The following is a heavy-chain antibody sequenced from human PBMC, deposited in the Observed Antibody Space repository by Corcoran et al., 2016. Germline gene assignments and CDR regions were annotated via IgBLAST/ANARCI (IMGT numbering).Heavy chain of an antibody. Sequence: QVQLQESGPGLVKPSETLSLTCSVSGGSISSYYWSWIRQPPGKGLEWIVSIYYIGSTTYNPSLKSRVTISVDTSKNQVSLELRSVTAADTAVYYCASRRDGYNYYFDLWGRGTQVTVSS. J-gene: IGHJ2*01. CDR3: ASRRDGYNYYFDL. CDR1: GGSISSYY. V-gene: IGHV4-59*01. CDR2: IYYIGST. D-gene: IGHD5-12*01.